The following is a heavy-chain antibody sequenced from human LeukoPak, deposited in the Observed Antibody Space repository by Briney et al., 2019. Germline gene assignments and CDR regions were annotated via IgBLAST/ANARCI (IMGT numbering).Heavy chain of an antibody. CDR1: GGSITSSSYC. V-gene: IGHV4-39*01. J-gene: IGHJ4*02. D-gene: IGHD4-17*01. CDR3: ARQTTTADY. CDR2: IYYSGST. Sequence: SETLSLTCTVSGGSITSSSYCWGWIRHPPGKGLEWIGSIYYSGSTYYNPSLKSRVTISVDTSKNQFSLKLSSVTAADTAVYYCARQTTTADYWGQGTLVTVSS.